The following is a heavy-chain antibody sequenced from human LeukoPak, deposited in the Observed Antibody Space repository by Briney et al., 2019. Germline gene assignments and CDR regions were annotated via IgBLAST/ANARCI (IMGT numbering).Heavy chain of an antibody. J-gene: IGHJ4*01. CDR1: GFTFISYG. D-gene: IGHD2-21*02. CDR3: TRDSPREVTLDY. V-gene: IGHV3-74*01. Sequence: GGSLRLSCAASGFTFISYGMQWVRQAPGKGLVWVSRINTDGSSTSYADSVKGRITVSRDNAKNTLYLQVNSLRAEDTAVYFCTRDSPREVTLDYWAQGPLVTVSP. CDR2: INTDGSST.